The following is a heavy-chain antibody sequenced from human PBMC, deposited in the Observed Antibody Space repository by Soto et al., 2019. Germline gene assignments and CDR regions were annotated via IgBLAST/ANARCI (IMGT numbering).Heavy chain of an antibody. CDR1: GFTFSSYS. Sequence: PGGSLRLSCAASGFTFSSYSMNWVRQAPGKGLEWVSYISSSSSTIYYADSVKGRFTISRDNAKNSLYLQMNSLRDEDTAVYYCARDYCSGGSCYGTNWFDPWGQGTLVTVS. V-gene: IGHV3-48*02. CDR2: ISSSSSTI. D-gene: IGHD2-15*01. CDR3: ARDYCSGGSCYGTNWFDP. J-gene: IGHJ5*02.